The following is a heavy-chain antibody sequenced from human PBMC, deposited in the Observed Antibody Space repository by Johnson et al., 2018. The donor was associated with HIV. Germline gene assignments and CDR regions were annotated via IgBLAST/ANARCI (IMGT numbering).Heavy chain of an antibody. CDR2: INWNGNTI. V-gene: IGHV3-20*04. J-gene: IGHJ3*01. CDR1: GFTFDNYG. Sequence: VQVVESGGGVVRPGGSLRLSCATSGFTFDNYGMNWVRQAPGKGLEWVSGINWNGNTIGYADSVKGRFTISRDNTENALYLQMNSLRAEDTALYYCARAIAAAGSSLEDDAWGQGTMVTVSS. CDR3: ARAIAAAGSSLEDDA. D-gene: IGHD6-13*01.